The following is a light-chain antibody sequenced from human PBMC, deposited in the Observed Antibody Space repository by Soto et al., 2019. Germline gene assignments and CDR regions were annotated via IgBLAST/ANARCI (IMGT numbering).Light chain of an antibody. V-gene: IGLV2-14*01. CDR3: NSYTSGSTYV. Sequence: QSVLTQPASVSGSSGQSITISCTGTSSDVGGYNYVSWYQQHPGKAPKLMIYDVSNRPSGVSNRFSGSKSGNTASLTISGLQAEDEADYYCNSYTSGSTYVFGTGTKVTVL. CDR2: DVS. CDR1: SSDVGGYNY. J-gene: IGLJ1*01.